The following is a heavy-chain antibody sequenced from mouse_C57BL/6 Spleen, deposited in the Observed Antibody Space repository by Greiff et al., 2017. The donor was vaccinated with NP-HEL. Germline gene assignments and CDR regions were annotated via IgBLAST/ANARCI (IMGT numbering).Heavy chain of an antibody. V-gene: IGHV1-81*01. CDR3: ARSRAQATLYYFDY. J-gene: IGHJ2*01. CDR1: GYTFTSYG. Sequence: VQLQQSGAELARPGASVKLSCKASGYTFTSYGISWVKQRTGQGLEWIGEIYPRSGNTYYNEKFKGKATLTADKSSRTAYMELRSLTSEDSAVYFCARSRAQATLYYFDYWGQGTTLTVSS. D-gene: IGHD3-2*02. CDR2: IYPRSGNT.